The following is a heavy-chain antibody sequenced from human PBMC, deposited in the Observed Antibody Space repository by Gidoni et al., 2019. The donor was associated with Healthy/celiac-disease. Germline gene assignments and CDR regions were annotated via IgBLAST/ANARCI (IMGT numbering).Heavy chain of an antibody. D-gene: IGHD4-17*01. CDR1: GFTFDDYT. CDR2: ISWDGGST. V-gene: IGHV3-43*01. Sequence: EVQLVESGGVVVQHGGSLRLSCEASGFTFDDYTMHWVRHAPGKGLEWVSLISWDGGSTYYADSVKGRFTISRDNSKNSLYLQMNSLRTEDTALYYCAKDMSSGVAVTPSAFDIWGQGTMVTVSS. J-gene: IGHJ3*02. CDR3: AKDMSSGVAVTPSAFDI.